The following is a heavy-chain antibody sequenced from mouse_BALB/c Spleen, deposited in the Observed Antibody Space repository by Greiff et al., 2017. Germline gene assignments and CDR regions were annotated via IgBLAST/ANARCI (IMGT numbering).Heavy chain of an antibody. D-gene: IGHD2-12*01. CDR3: ARSRGGRPWFAY. CDR1: GYTFTDYY. J-gene: IGHJ3*01. Sequence: QVQLQQSGAELARPGASVKLSCKASGYTFTDYYINWVKQRTGQGLEWIGEIYPGSGNTYYNEKFKGKATLTADKSSSTAYMQLSSLTSEDSAVYFCARSRGGRPWFAYWGQGTLVTVSA. V-gene: IGHV1-77*01. CDR2: IYPGSGNT.